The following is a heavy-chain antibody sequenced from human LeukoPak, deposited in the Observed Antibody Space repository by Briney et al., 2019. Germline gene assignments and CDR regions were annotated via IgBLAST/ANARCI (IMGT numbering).Heavy chain of an antibody. CDR2: INPNSGGT. D-gene: IGHD3-22*01. Sequence: ASVKVSCKASGYTFTSYGISWVRQAPGQGLEWMGWINPNSGGTNYAQKFQGWVTMTRDTSISTAYMELSRLRSDDTAVYYCAREWYYYDSSGYYERFLDYWGQGTLVTVSS. V-gene: IGHV1-2*04. CDR3: AREWYYYDSSGYYERFLDY. J-gene: IGHJ4*02. CDR1: GYTFTSYG.